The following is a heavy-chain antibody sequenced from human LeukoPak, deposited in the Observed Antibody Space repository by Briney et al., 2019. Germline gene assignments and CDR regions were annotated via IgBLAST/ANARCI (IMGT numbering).Heavy chain of an antibody. CDR2: INTDGSRI. Sequence: GGSLRLSCAASGFTFNDYWMHWVRQAPGQGLVWVSRINTDGSRIYYADSVKGRFTISRDNAKNTVYLEMNSLRAEDAAVYYCARVRMNAFDIWGQGTMVTVSS. CDR1: GFTFNDYW. V-gene: IGHV3-74*01. D-gene: IGHD2-15*01. CDR3: ARVRMNAFDI. J-gene: IGHJ3*02.